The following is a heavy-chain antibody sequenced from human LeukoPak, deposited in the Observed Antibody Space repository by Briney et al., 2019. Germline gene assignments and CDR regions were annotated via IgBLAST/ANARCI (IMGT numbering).Heavy chain of an antibody. D-gene: IGHD6-19*01. Sequence: GGSLRLSCAASGFTFDSYAMSWVRQAPGKGLGWVSSISGSGYNTYYADSVKGRFIISRDNPKNTLYLQMSGLRDEDTAVYYCVKNDGWFHLAQWGQGTLVTVSS. CDR2: ISGSGYNT. V-gene: IGHV3-23*01. CDR3: VKNDGWFHLAQ. CDR1: GFTFDSYA. J-gene: IGHJ4*02.